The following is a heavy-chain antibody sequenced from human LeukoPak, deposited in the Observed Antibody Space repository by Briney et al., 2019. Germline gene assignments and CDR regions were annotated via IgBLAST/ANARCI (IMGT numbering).Heavy chain of an antibody. D-gene: IGHD2-2*01. V-gene: IGHV1-18*01. CDR3: ARGIVVVPAATDFDY. Sequence: ASVKVSCKASGYTFTSYGISWVRQAPGQGLEWMGWISAYNGNTNYAQKLQGRVTMTTDTSTSTAYMELRSLRSDDTAVYYCARGIVVVPAATDFDYWGQGTLITVSS. CDR1: GYTFTSYG. J-gene: IGHJ4*02. CDR2: ISAYNGNT.